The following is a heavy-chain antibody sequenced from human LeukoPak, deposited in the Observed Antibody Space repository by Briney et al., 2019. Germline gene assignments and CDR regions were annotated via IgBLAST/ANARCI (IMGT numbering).Heavy chain of an antibody. D-gene: IGHD5/OR15-5a*01. CDR3: AREKSPDRSTDHSALDY. CDR1: GYTFTSYY. V-gene: IGHV1-46*01. CDR2: INPSGGST. Sequence: ASVKVSCKASGYTFTSYYMHWVRQAPGQGLEWMGIINPSGGSTSYAQKFQGRVTMARDTSTSTAYMELSSLRSEDTAVYYCAREKSPDRSTDHSALDYWGQGTLVTVSS. J-gene: IGHJ4*02.